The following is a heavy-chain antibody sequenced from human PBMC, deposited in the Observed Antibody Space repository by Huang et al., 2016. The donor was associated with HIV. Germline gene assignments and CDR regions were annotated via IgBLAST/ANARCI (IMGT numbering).Heavy chain of an antibody. V-gene: IGHV4-39*01. CDR3: ARLPGSITMIRGVITDPY. Sequence: QLQLQESGPGLVKPSETLSLTCTVSGGSIRSDNYYWGWLRQPPGKGLEWIGSIYYRGSTCYNPSLKSRVTITVATSKKQFSRKMRSVTAADTAVYYCARLPGSITMIRGVITDPYWGQGTLVTVSS. CDR2: IYYRGST. D-gene: IGHD3-10*01. CDR1: GGSIRSDNYY. J-gene: IGHJ4*02.